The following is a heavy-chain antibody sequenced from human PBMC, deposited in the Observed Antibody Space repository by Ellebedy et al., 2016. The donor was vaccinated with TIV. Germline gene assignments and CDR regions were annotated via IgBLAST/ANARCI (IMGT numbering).Heavy chain of an antibody. Sequence: SETLSLXXAVYGGSFSDYYWSWIRQPPGKGLEWVGEISHTGSTNYNSSLKSRVTISVDTSKNQFSLKLSSVTAADTAVYYCARESYYYSSGTYFGFDPWGQGTLVTVSS. V-gene: IGHV4-34*01. CDR2: ISHTGST. CDR3: ARESYYYSSGTYFGFDP. D-gene: IGHD3-10*01. CDR1: GGSFSDYY. J-gene: IGHJ5*02.